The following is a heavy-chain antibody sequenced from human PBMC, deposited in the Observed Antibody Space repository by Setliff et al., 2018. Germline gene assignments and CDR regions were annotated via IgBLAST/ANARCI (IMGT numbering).Heavy chain of an antibody. CDR1: GFTFTNYW. J-gene: IGHJ4*02. CDR3: ATSDWYAAFDH. D-gene: IGHD6-19*01. V-gene: IGHV3-7*01. Sequence: GGSLRLSCAASGFTFTNYWISWVRQAPGKGLEWVANIKQDESEKHYVGTVKGRFTISRDNARNSVYLQMNSLRAEDAAVYYCATSDWYAAFDHWGQGTLVTVSS. CDR2: IKQDESEK.